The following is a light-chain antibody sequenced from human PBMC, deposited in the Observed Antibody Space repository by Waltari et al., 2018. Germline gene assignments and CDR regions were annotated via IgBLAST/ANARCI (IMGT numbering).Light chain of an antibody. CDR3: SSYTSSSTLV. V-gene: IGLV2-14*01. CDR2: DVS. Sequence: QSALTQPASVSGSPGQSITISCTGTSRYVGGYNYVPWYQQHPGKAPKLMIYDVSNRPSGVSNRFSGSKSGNTASLTISGLQAEDEADYYCSSYTSSSTLVFGTGTKVTVL. J-gene: IGLJ1*01. CDR1: SRYVGGYNY.